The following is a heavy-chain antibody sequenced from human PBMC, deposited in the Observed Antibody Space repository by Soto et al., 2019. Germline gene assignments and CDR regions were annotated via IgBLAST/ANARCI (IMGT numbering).Heavy chain of an antibody. V-gene: IGHV3-23*01. Sequence: EVQLLESGGGLVQPGGSLRLSCAASGVTFSSYAMSWVRQAPGKGLEWVSAISGSGGSTYYADSVKGRFTISRDNSKNSLYLQMNSLRAEDTAVYYCAKAPGPPPLWFPGSRVSLDYYYGMDVWGQGTTVTVSS. CDR1: GVTFSSYA. CDR3: AKAPGPPPLWFPGSRVSLDYYYGMDV. D-gene: IGHD3-10*01. CDR2: ISGSGGST. J-gene: IGHJ6*02.